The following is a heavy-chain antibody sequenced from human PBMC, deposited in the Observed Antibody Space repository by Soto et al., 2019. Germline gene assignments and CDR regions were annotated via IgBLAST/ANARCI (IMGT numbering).Heavy chain of an antibody. V-gene: IGHV4-31*03. D-gene: IGHD4-17*01. Sequence: SETLSLTCSVSGDSIDNTVFFWNWIRQHPEKGLEWIGYISSSGKTYYNPSLKSRVTMSLDTSRNQFSLNLTSVTAADTAVYCCARHLSGDYPNSNWFDPWGQGTLVTVSS. CDR2: ISSSGKT. CDR3: ARHLSGDYPNSNWFDP. CDR1: GDSIDNTVFF. J-gene: IGHJ5*02.